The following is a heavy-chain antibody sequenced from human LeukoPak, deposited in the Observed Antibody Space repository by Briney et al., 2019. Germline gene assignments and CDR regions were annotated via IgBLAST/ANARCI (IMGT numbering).Heavy chain of an antibody. Sequence: SVKVSCKASGYTFTSYGISWVRQAPGQGLEWMGGIIPIFGTANYAQKFQGRVTITADESTSTAYMELSSLRSEDTAVYYCARDKAPANSYGYVRDFDYWGQGTLVTVSS. CDR3: ARDKAPANSYGYVRDFDY. CDR2: IIPIFGTA. J-gene: IGHJ4*02. V-gene: IGHV1-69*13. CDR1: GYTFTSYG. D-gene: IGHD5-18*01.